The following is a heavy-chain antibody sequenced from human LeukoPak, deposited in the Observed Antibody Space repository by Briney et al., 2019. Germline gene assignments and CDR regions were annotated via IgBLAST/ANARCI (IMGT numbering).Heavy chain of an antibody. CDR3: ARADCTGGVCYTNWYFDL. J-gene: IGHJ2*01. Sequence: PSETLSLTCTVSGGSISSYYWSWIRQPPGKGLEWIGYIYYSGSTNYNPSLKSRVTISVDTSKNQFSLKLSSVTAADTAVYYYARADCTGGVCYTNWYFDLWGRGTLVTVSS. CDR1: GGSISSYY. D-gene: IGHD2-8*02. CDR2: IYYSGST. V-gene: IGHV4-59*01.